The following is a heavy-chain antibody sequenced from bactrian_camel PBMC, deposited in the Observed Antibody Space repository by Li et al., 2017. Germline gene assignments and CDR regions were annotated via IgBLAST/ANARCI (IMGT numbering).Heavy chain of an antibody. CDR1: GYNYSIFA. J-gene: IGHJ4*01. V-gene: IGHV3S63*01. Sequence: QLVESGGGSVQAGGSLRLSCVGSGYNYSIFAMAWFRQAPGKEREGVALISSRGSNTYYDGSVKGRFTISKDNAKNILLLEMNNMKPEDTAKYYCAVDILICDLIATMSVGGQGTQVSVS. D-gene: IGHD4*01. CDR3: AVDILICDLIATMSV. CDR2: ISSRGSNT.